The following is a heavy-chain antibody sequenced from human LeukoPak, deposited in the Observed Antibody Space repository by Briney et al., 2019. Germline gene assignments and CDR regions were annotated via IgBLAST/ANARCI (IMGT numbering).Heavy chain of an antibody. CDR3: ARVRLRRKYYGSGSQVPIDY. J-gene: IGHJ4*02. V-gene: IGHV4-34*01. Sequence: SETLSLTCAVYGGSFSGYYWSWIRQPPGKGLEWIGELNHSGSTNYNPSLKSRVTISVDTSKNQFSLKLSSVTAADTAVYYCARVRLRRKYYGSGSQVPIDYWGQGTLVTVSS. CDR2: LNHSGST. D-gene: IGHD3-10*01. CDR1: GGSFSGYY.